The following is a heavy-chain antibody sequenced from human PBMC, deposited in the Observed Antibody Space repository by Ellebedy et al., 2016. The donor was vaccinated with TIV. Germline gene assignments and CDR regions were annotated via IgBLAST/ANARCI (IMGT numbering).Heavy chain of an antibody. D-gene: IGHD4-17*01. CDR3: AKDKFTVNMYFLGGEHLQH. V-gene: IGHV3-23*01. CDR2: LSGSGDST. CDR1: GFTFSSYA. J-gene: IGHJ1*01. Sequence: GESLKISXAASGFTFSSYAMTWVRQAPGKGLEWVSALSGSGDSTYYADSVKGRFTISRDNSKNTAYLQMNSLRAEDTAVYYCAKDKFTVNMYFLGGEHLQHWGQGTLVTVSS.